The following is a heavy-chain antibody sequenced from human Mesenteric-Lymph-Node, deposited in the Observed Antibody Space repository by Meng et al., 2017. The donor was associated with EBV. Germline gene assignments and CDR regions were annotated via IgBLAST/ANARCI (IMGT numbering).Heavy chain of an antibody. V-gene: IGHV4-30-4*01. CDR1: GGSISSGGYY. D-gene: IGHD4-17*01. J-gene: IGHJ4*02. Sequence: QVQLQESGPGLVQPSXXLSLTCAVSGGSISSGGYYWSWIRKSPGKGLQWIGYIYYTGSAHYNPPLKSRVTISVDTSKNQFSLNLSSVTPADTAVYYCARVMDADSDFDDWGQGPLVTVAS. CDR3: ARVMDADSDFDD. CDR2: IYYTGSA.